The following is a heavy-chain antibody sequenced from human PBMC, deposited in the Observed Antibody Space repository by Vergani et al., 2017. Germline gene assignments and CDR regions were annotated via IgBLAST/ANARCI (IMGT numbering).Heavy chain of an antibody. J-gene: IGHJ4*02. CDR1: GFTVSSNY. CDR2: IYSGGST. D-gene: IGHD1-26*01. Sequence: EVQLVESGGGLVQPGGSLRLSCAASGFTVSSNYMSWVRQAPGKGLEWVSVIYSGGSTYYADSVKGRFTISRDNSKNTLYLQMNSLRAEDTAVYYCAGGEQGYPNVGDYWGQGTLVTVSS. CDR3: AGGEQGYPNVGDY. V-gene: IGHV3-66*02.